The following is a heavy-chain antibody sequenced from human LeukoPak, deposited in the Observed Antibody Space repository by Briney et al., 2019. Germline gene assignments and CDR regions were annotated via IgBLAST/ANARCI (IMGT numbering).Heavy chain of an antibody. Sequence: GGSLRLSCAASEFTFSRNWMTWVRQAPGKGLEWVANIKLDGSEKNYVDPVKGRFTISRDNAKNSLYLQMDSLRAEDTAVYYCARLRVTSNYYMDVWGKGTTVTVS. J-gene: IGHJ6*03. CDR2: IKLDGSEK. D-gene: IGHD4-17*01. CDR3: ARLRVTSNYYMDV. V-gene: IGHV3-7*01. CDR1: EFTFSRNW.